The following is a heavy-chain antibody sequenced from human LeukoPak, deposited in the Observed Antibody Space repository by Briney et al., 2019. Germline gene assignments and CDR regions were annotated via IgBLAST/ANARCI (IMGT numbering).Heavy chain of an antibody. CDR1: GGSISSSSYY. V-gene: IGHV4-39*01. CDR2: IYYGGST. D-gene: IGHD6-19*01. Sequence: PSETLSLTCTVSGGSISSSSYYWGWIRQPPGKGLEWIGSIYYGGSTYYNPSLKSRVTISVDTSKNQFSLKLSSVTAADTAVYYCASFPRGAVAGRAWDYWGQGTLVTVSS. CDR3: ASFPRGAVAGRAWDY. J-gene: IGHJ4*02.